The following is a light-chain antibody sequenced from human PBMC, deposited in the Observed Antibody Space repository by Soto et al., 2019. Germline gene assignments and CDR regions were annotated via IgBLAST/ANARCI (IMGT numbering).Light chain of an antibody. V-gene: IGKV3-20*01. CDR2: GAS. J-gene: IGKJ1*01. CDR1: QSVGSNY. CDR3: QQSHNTPGT. Sequence: EIVLTQFPGTLSLSPGERATLSCRASQSVGSNYLAWYQQRPGQPPNLLIFGASHRAPDIPDRFSGSGSGTDFTLTISSLQPEDFASYYCQQSHNTPGTFGQGTKVDI.